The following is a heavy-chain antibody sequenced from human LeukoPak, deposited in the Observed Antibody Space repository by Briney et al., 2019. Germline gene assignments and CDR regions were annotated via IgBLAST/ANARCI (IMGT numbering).Heavy chain of an antibody. CDR3: ARRFYKVRAFDI. D-gene: IGHD2/OR15-2a*01. J-gene: IGHJ3*02. Sequence: PSETLSLTCTVSDGSISSSSYYWGWIRQPPGKGLEWIGSIYYSGSTYYNPSLKSRVTISVDTSKNQFSLKLSSVTAADTAVYYCARRFYKVRAFDIRGQGTMVTVSS. CDR2: IYYSGST. V-gene: IGHV4-39*01. CDR1: DGSISSSSYY.